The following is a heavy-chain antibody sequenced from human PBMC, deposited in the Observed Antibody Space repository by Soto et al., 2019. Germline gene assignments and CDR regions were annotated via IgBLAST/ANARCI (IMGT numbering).Heavy chain of an antibody. Sequence: PSETLSLTCTVSGGSISSSSYYWGWIRQPPGKGLEWIGSIYYSGSTYYNPSLKSRVTISVDTSKNQFSLKLSSVTAADTAVYYWARLDMVYAIVTDYWGQGTLVTVSS. CDR1: GGSISSSSYY. D-gene: IGHD2-8*01. CDR3: ARLDMVYAIVTDY. CDR2: IYYSGST. J-gene: IGHJ4*02. V-gene: IGHV4-39*01.